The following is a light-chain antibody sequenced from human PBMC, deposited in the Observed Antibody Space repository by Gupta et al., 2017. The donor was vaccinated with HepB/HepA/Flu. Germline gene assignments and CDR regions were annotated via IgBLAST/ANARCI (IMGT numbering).Light chain of an antibody. CDR2: DAS. J-gene: IGKJ2*04. CDR1: QSVSSY. Sequence: EIVLKQSPATLSLSPGERATLSCRASQSVSSYLAWYQQKPGQAPRLLIYDASNRATGIPARFSGSGSGTDFTLTISSLEPEDFAVYYCQQPSNCPMCNFGQGTKLEIK. V-gene: IGKV3-11*01. CDR3: QQPSNCPMCN.